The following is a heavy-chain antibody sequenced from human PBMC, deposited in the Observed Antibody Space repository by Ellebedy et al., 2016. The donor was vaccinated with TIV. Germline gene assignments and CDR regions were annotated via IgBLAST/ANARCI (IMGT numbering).Heavy chain of an antibody. D-gene: IGHD3-16*01. J-gene: IGHJ5*02. V-gene: IGHV3-53*01. CDR3: ARDYISGIYRNWFDP. CDR2: IYSDGST. CDR1: GFTVSSNY. Sequence: GGSLRLXCAASGFTVSSNYLSWVRQAPGKGLEWVSIIYSDGSTYYADSVKGRFTISRDNSKNTLYLQLTSRRAEDTAVYYCARDYISGIYRNWFDPWGQGMLVTVSS.